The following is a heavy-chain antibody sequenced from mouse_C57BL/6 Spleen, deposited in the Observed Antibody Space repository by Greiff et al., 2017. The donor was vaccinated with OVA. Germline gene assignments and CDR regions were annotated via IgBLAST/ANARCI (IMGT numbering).Heavy chain of an antibody. D-gene: IGHD1-1*02. CDR2: INTYKGGI. CDR3: ARDGGNYAYFDY. CDR1: GYTFTDYY. J-gene: IGHJ2*01. V-gene: IGHV1-19*01. Sequence: VQLLQSGPVLVKPGASVKMSCTASGYTFTDYYMNWVKQSHGKRLEWIGGINTYKGGISYDQKFKGNATLTVDKSSSTAYMELNSLTSEDSAVYYCARDGGNYAYFDYWGQGTTLTVSS.